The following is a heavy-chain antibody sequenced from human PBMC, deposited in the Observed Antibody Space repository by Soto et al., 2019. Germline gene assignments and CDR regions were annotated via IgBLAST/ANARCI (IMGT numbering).Heavy chain of an antibody. Sequence: QAQLVQSGAEVKKPGASVKVSCKASGYTFTSYGINWVRQAPGQGLEWLGWISAYDGNTKYAQSVRGRVSMTTDTSTKTAYMELRSIRSDDTAMYYCARGGYYDSSGSRNYYYYGMNVWFQGTTVSVSS. D-gene: IGHD3-22*01. V-gene: IGHV1-18*04. CDR1: GYTFTSYG. CDR3: ARGGYYDSSGSRNYYYYGMNV. J-gene: IGHJ6*02. CDR2: ISAYDGNT.